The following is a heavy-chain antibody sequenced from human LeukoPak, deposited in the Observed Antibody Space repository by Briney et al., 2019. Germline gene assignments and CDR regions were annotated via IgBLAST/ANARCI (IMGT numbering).Heavy chain of an antibody. CDR2: IYNTWST. CDR1: GGSIGSGRYY. D-gene: IGHD2-2*01. J-gene: IGHJ4*02. V-gene: IGHV4-39*01. Sequence: KPSETLSLTCSVSGGSIGSGRYYWAWIRQPPGKGLEWIGSIYNTWSTSYNPSLKSRVTMSVDTSKNQFSLRLSSVTAADTAVYYRARNITSVIPAGYFDYWGQGTLVTVSS. CDR3: ARNITSVIPAGYFDY.